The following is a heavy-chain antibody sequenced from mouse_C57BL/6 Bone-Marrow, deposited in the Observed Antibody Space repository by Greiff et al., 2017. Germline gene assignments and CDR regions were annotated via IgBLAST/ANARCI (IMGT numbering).Heavy chain of an antibody. Sequence: EVQLQQSGAELVRPGASVKLSCTASGFNIKDDYMHWVKQRPEQGLEWIGWIDPENGDTEYASKFQGKATITADTSSNTAYLQLSSLTSEDTAVYYCTTYGSSLWYFDVWGTGTTVTVSS. CDR1: GFNIKDDY. CDR3: TTYGSSLWYFDV. D-gene: IGHD1-1*01. V-gene: IGHV14-4*01. J-gene: IGHJ1*03. CDR2: IDPENGDT.